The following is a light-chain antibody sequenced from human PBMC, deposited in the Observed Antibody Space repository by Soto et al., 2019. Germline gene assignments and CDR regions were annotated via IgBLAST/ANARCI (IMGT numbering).Light chain of an antibody. CDR1: SSDVGAYNY. CDR2: HVT. Sequence: QSVLTQPASVSGSLGQSITISCSGTSSDVGAYNYVSWYQQYPGKAPKLMIYHVTDRPSGVSNRFSGSKSGNTASLTISGLQAEDEADYYCCSYTTSNTFVFENGTKVTV. V-gene: IGLV2-14*01. J-gene: IGLJ1*01. CDR3: CSYTTSNTFV.